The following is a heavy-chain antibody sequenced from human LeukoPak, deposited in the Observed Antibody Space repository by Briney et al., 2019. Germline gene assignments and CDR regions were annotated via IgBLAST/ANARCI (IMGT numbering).Heavy chain of an antibody. Sequence: ASVKVSCKAPGGTFSSYAISWVRQAPGQGLEWMGGIIPIFGTANYAQNFHGRVTLTPDQSTRPASMELTSLRSEDTAVYYCASINCGEGVGAFDIWGQGTMLTVSS. CDR2: IIPIFGTA. D-gene: IGHD7-27*01. J-gene: IGHJ3*02. CDR1: GGTFSSYA. CDR3: ASINCGEGVGAFDI. V-gene: IGHV1-69*13.